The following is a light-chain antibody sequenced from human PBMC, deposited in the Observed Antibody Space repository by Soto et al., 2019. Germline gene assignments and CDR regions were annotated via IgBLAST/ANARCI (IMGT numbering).Light chain of an antibody. Sequence: QSALTQPASVSGSPGQSITISCTGTSSDVGGYNYVSWYQQHPGKAPKLMIYDVSNRPSGVSNRFCGSKSGNTASLTISGLQAEDEADYYCSSYTSSSTSVVFGGGSKLTVL. CDR3: SSYTSSSTSVV. J-gene: IGLJ2*01. V-gene: IGLV2-14*01. CDR2: DVS. CDR1: SSDVGGYNY.